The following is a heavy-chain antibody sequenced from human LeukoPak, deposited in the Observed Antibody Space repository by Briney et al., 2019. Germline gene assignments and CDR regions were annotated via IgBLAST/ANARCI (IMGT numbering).Heavy chain of an antibody. Sequence: ASVKVSCKASGYIFTNYGISWVRQAPGQGLEWMGWISAYNGNTNYAQKLQGRVTMTTDTSTSTAYMELRSLRSDDTAVYYCARAPLPTYYDYVWGSYQKRVWFDPWGQGTLVTVSS. CDR3: ARAPLPTYYDYVWGSYQKRVWFDP. CDR1: GYIFTNYG. CDR2: ISAYNGNT. V-gene: IGHV1-18*01. J-gene: IGHJ5*02. D-gene: IGHD3-16*02.